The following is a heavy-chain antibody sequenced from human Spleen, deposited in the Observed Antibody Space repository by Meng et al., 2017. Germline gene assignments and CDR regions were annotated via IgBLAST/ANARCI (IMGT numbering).Heavy chain of an antibody. D-gene: IGHD6-13*01. CDR3: ARGLAAAAAGWFDP. CDR2: VIAGSGQT. J-gene: IGHJ5*02. V-gene: IGHV1-3*01. CDR1: GYTFTTYT. Sequence: QVQLVQSGAEVKKPGASVRISCKASGYTFTTYTIQWARQAPGQSLEWMGWVIAGSGQTKYSQKLQGRVAITRDTSASSAYMEVSSLRSEDTAVYYCARGLAAAAAGWFDPWGQGTLVTVSS.